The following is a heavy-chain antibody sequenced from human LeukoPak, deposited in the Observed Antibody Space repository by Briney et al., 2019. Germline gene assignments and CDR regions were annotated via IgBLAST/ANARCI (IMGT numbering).Heavy chain of an antibody. Sequence: GASVKVSCKASGGTFSSYAISWVRQAPGQGLEWMGRIIPILGIANYAQKFQGRVTITADKSTSTAYMELSSLRSEDTAVYYCARDQVVVAHNWFDPWGQGTLVTVSS. V-gene: IGHV1-69*04. CDR2: IIPILGIA. D-gene: IGHD2-21*01. CDR1: GGTFSSYA. J-gene: IGHJ5*02. CDR3: ARDQVVVAHNWFDP.